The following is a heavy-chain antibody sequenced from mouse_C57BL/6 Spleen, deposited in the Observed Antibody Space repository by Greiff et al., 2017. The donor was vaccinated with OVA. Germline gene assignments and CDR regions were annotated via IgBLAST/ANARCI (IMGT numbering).Heavy chain of an antibody. CDR3: TGCNSYYFDY. J-gene: IGHJ2*01. CDR2: IDPETGGS. D-gene: IGHD2-1*01. Sequence: QVKLQQSGAELVRPGASVTLSCKASGYTFTDYDMHWVKQTPVHGLEWIGAIDPETGGSAYNQKFTGKAILTADKSSCTAYMELRSLTSEDSAVYYCTGCNSYYFDYWGQGTTLTVSS. V-gene: IGHV1-15*01. CDR1: GYTFTDYD.